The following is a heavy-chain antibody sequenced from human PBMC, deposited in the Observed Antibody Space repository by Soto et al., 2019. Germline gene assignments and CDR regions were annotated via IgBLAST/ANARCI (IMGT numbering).Heavy chain of an antibody. J-gene: IGHJ4*01. CDR1: GDSVSSNSVG. CDR3: ARTNNWAFDY. Sequence: QVQLQQSGPGLVKPSQTLSLTCAISGDSVSSNSVGWHWIRQSPSRGLEWLGRTYYRSKWYNDYDVSVKSRITINTDTPKNQFSLQLNSVPPEDTAVYYCARTNNWAFDYWGHGTQVTVSS. D-gene: IGHD1-1*01. CDR2: TYYRSKWYN. V-gene: IGHV6-1*01.